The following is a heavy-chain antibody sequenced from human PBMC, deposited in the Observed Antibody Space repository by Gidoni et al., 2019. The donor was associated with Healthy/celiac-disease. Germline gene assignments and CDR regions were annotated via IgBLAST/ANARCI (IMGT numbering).Heavy chain of an antibody. CDR3: ARSYHGGNSRGY. D-gene: IGHD2-21*02. V-gene: IGHV4-34*01. J-gene: IGHJ4*02. CDR1: GGSFSGYY. Sequence: VQLQQWGAGLLKPSETLSLTCAVYGGSFSGYYWSWIRQPPGKGLEWIGEINHSGSTNYNPSLKSRVTISVDTSKNQFSLKLSSVTAADTAVYYCARSYHGGNSRGYWGQGTLVTVSS. CDR2: INHSGST.